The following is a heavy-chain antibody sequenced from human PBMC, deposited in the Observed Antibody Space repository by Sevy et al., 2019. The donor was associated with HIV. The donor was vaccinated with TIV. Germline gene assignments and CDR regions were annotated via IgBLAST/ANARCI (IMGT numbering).Heavy chain of an antibody. J-gene: IGHJ4*02. CDR1: GGTLIDYA. V-gene: IGHV1-69*06. CDR2: ISPISGST. Sequence: ASVKVSCKASGGTLIDYAISWVRQAPGQGLEWMGGISPISGSTKYAQKFQGRVSITADRSTSTAYMELRRLQSEDSAVYYCARFKYYGSENLYHFDYWGQGTLVTVSS. D-gene: IGHD3-10*01. CDR3: ARFKYYGSENLYHFDY.